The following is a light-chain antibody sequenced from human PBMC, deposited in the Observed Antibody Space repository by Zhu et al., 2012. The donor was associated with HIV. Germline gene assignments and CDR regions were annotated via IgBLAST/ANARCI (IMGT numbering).Light chain of an antibody. J-gene: IGKJ2*01. CDR2: EAS. CDR3: QQYYTPSYT. CDR1: QSVYKW. Sequence: DIQMTQSPSTLSASVGDRVTITCRASQSVYKWLAWYQQKPEKAPKLLICEASSLETGVPSRFSGSGSGTEFTLIISSLQPDDFATYSCQQYYTPSYTFGQGTKLQIK. V-gene: IGKV1-5*03.